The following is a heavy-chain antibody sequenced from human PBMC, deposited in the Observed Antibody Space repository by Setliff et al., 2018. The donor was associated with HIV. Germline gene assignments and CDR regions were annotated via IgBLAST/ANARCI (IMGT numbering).Heavy chain of an antibody. CDR2: IHNGGRT. V-gene: IGHV4-39*01. CDR1: GDSISSSSYY. CDR3: AKHFSNYDFWSGYSSAAYFQE. Sequence: SETLSLTCSVSGDSISSSSYYWGWIRQPPGKGLEWIATIHNGGRTYYNPSLDSRVSSSVDTSKNRFFLRLSSVTAADTAVYYCAKHFSNYDFWSGYSSAAYFQEWGQGTLVTVSS. J-gene: IGHJ1*01. D-gene: IGHD3-3*01.